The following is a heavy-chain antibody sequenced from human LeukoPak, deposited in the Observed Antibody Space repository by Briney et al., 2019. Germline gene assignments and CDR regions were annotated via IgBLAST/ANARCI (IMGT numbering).Heavy chain of an antibody. CDR3: ARAPRGSYDILTGYFWSDYYYYGMDV. D-gene: IGHD3-9*01. CDR2: MNPNSGNT. CDR1: GSPFTSYD. V-gene: IGHV1-8*01. Sequence: GPVKASSKASGSPFTSYDINWVRQATGQGLGGMGWMNPNSGNTGYPQKFKGRVTITRNNSITTSYLELSSLRSEDTAVYYCARAPRGSYDILTGYFWSDYYYYGMDVWGQGTTVTVSS. J-gene: IGHJ6*02.